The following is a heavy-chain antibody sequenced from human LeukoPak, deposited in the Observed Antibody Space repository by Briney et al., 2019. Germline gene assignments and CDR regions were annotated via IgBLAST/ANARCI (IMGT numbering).Heavy chain of an antibody. Sequence: KTSETLSLTCTVSGGSINTYYWSWIRQPPGKGLEWIGYIYSSGSTNYNPSLKGRVTISIDTSRNQFSLRLTSVTPADTAVYYCARVSPSVVTPYAFDPWGQGTLVTVSS. J-gene: IGHJ5*02. CDR2: IYSSGST. CDR3: ARVSPSVVTPYAFDP. D-gene: IGHD2-21*02. CDR1: GGSINTYY. V-gene: IGHV4-59*01.